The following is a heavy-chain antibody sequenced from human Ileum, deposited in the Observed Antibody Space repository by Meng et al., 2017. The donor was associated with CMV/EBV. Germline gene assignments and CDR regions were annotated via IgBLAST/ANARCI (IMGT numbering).Heavy chain of an antibody. V-gene: IGHV4-30-4*08. D-gene: IGHD3-10*01. CDR2: ISYSGST. Sequence: QVQLQESGPGLVNPSQTLSRTCTVSGGSISSGDDWWSWICQPPGMGLEWIGYISYSGSTYYNPSLRSRVTVSVGTSNNQFSLDLRSGTAADTAVYYCARAVAGWYFDLWGRGTLVTVSS. CDR1: GGSISSGDDW. CDR3: ARAVAGWYFDL. J-gene: IGHJ2*01.